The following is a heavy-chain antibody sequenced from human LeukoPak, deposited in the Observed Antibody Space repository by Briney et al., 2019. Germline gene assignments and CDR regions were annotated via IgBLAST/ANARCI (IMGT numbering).Heavy chain of an antibody. D-gene: IGHD3-22*01. Sequence: ATVKVSCKASGYTFTSYYMHWVRQPPGQGLEWMGIINPSGGSTSYAQKFQGRVTMTRDTSTSTVYMELSSLISEDTAVYYCARGQYYYDSSGYTFDYWGQGTLVTVSS. J-gene: IGHJ4*02. CDR1: GYTFTSYY. CDR3: ARGQYYYDSSGYTFDY. CDR2: INPSGGST. V-gene: IGHV1-46*01.